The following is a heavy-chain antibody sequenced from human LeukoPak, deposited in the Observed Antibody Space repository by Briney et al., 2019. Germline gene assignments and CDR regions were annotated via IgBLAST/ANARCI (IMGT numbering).Heavy chain of an antibody. Sequence: GGSLRLSCAASGFTFSSYSMNWVRQAPGKGLEWVSYISSSSATIYYADSVKGRFTISRDNAKNSVLLQMNSLRAEDTAVYYCARSNPYFDTSGPLDCWGQGTLVTVSS. V-gene: IGHV3-48*04. CDR2: ISSSSATI. CDR1: GFTFSSYS. J-gene: IGHJ4*02. D-gene: IGHD3-22*01. CDR3: ARSNPYFDTSGPLDC.